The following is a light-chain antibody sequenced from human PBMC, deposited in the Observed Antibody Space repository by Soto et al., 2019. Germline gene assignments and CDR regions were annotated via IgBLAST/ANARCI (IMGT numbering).Light chain of an antibody. Sequence: DIQMSQSPSTLSASVGDRVTITCRASQSISSWLAWYQQKPGKAPKLLIYDASSLESGVPSRFSGSGSGTEFTVTISSLQSDDFATYYCQQYNSYPWTFGQGTKVEIK. CDR3: QQYNSYPWT. CDR2: DAS. CDR1: QSISSW. J-gene: IGKJ1*01. V-gene: IGKV1-5*01.